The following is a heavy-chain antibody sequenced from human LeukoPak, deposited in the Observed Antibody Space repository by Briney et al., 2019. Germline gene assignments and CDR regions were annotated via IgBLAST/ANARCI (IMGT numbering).Heavy chain of an antibody. V-gene: IGHV3-48*02. D-gene: IGHD2-15*01. CDR1: GFTFSSHT. CDR2: ISSSSSTI. Sequence: QPGGSLRLSCAASGFTFSSHTMNWVRQAPGKGLEWVSYISSSSSTIYYADSVKGRFTISRDDAKNSLFLQMNSLRDEDTAVYYCARDCSGGSCYLDYWGQGTLVTVFS. J-gene: IGHJ4*02. CDR3: ARDCSGGSCYLDY.